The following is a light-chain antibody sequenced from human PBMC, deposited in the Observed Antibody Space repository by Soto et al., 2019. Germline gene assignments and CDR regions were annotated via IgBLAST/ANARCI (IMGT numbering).Light chain of an antibody. J-gene: IGKJ1*01. CDR1: QSISSY. V-gene: IGKV1-39*01. Sequence: DIQMTQSPSSLSASVGDRVTITCRASQSISSYLNWYQQKPGKAPKLPIYAASSLQSGVPSRFSGSGSGTDFTLTISSLQPDDFATYYCQQSYSTPTFGQGTKGDIK. CDR3: QQSYSTPT. CDR2: AAS.